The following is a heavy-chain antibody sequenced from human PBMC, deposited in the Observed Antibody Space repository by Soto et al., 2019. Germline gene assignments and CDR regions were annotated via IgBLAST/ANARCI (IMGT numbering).Heavy chain of an antibody. Sequence: EVQLVESGGGLVQPGGSLRLSGVASGLTLSRYWMSWVRQAPGKGLEWVANIKEDGGKTYYVDSVKGRFTISRDSAKNSVYLQMNSLRVEDTAVYYCSRDYYGPGPDWGQGTLVIVSS. CDR2: IKEDGGKT. D-gene: IGHD3-22*01. J-gene: IGHJ4*02. V-gene: IGHV3-7*04. CDR3: SRDYYGPGPD. CDR1: GLTLSRYW.